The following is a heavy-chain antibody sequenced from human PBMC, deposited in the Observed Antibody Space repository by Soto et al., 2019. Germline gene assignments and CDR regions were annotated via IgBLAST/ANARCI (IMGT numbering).Heavy chain of an antibody. Sequence: QAQLVQSGAEVKEPGASVKVSCKASGYTFTGYGITWVRQAPGQGLEWMGWASPLSATTNYAPKFQGRVTMTTDTSTNMAYMEVRSLRSDDTAVYYCARVGTAEADFWGQGTLVTVSS. CDR3: ARVGTAEADF. D-gene: IGHD2-21*02. CDR1: GYTFTGYG. J-gene: IGHJ4*02. CDR2: ASPLSATT. V-gene: IGHV1-18*01.